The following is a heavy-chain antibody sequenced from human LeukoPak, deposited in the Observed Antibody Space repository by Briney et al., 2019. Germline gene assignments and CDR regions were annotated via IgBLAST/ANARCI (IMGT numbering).Heavy chain of an antibody. Sequence: ASVKVSCKSSGYTFTSYGISWVRPAPGQGLEWMGWISAYNGNTNYAQKLQGRVTMTTDTSASTAYMELRSLRSDDTAVYYCARIESDIVVTWGQGTLVTVSS. D-gene: IGHD2-2*01. CDR2: ISAYNGNT. CDR3: ARIESDIVVT. V-gene: IGHV1-18*04. J-gene: IGHJ5*02. CDR1: GYTFTSYG.